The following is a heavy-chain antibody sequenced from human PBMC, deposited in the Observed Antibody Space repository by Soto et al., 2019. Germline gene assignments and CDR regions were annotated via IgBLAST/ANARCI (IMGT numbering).Heavy chain of an antibody. D-gene: IGHD3-10*01. CDR3: AKARGAMVRGAAFYFDY. V-gene: IGHV3-23*01. Sequence: EVQLLESGGGLVQPGGSLSLSCAAPGLTFTSYALNWFPQPQGRGLEGVSGFSGSGGSTYCAESVKGRFTISRDNSKNTLYLQMNSLRAEDTAVYYCAKARGAMVRGAAFYFDYWGQGTLVTVSS. J-gene: IGHJ4*02. CDR2: FSGSGGST. CDR1: GLTFTSYA.